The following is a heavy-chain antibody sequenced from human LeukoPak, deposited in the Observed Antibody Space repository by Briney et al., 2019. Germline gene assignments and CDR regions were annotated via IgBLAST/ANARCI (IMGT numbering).Heavy chain of an antibody. CDR2: IYYSGST. Sequence: KASETLSLTCTVSGGSISSYYWSWIRQPPGKGLEWIGYIYYSGSTNYNPSLKSRVTISVDTSKNQFPLKLSSVTAADTAVYYCARVSRGARELLFDYWGQGTLVTVSS. CDR1: GGSISSYY. CDR3: ARVSRGARELLFDY. D-gene: IGHD1-7*01. J-gene: IGHJ4*02. V-gene: IGHV4-59*01.